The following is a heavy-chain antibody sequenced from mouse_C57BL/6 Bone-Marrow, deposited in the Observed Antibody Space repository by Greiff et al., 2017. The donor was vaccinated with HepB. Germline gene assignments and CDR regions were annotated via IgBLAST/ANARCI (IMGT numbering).Heavy chain of an antibody. D-gene: IGHD2-2*01. V-gene: IGHV1-26*01. CDR3: ASGYVLFAY. CDR2: INPNNGGT. CDR1: GYTFTYYY. Sequence: EVQLQQSGPELVKPGASVKISCKASGYTFTYYYMNWVKQSHGKSLEWIGDINPNNGGTSYNQKFKGKATLTVDKSSSTAYMELRSLTSEDSAVYYCASGYVLFAYWGQGTLVTVSA. J-gene: IGHJ3*01.